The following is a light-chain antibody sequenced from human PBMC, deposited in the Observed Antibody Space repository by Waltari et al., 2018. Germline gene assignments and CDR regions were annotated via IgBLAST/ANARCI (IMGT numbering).Light chain of an antibody. Sequence: QSALTQPPSASGSPGQSVTISCTGTSSDVGGYNYVSWYQQHPGKAPKLMISEVTKRPSGVPDRFSGSKSGNTASLTVSGLQAEDEADYYCSSYAGSNNLVFGGGTKLTV. CDR1: SSDVGGYNY. V-gene: IGLV2-8*01. J-gene: IGLJ2*01. CDR3: SSYAGSNNLV. CDR2: EVT.